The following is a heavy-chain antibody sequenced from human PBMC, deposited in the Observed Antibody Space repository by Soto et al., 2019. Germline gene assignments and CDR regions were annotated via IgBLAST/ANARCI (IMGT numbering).Heavy chain of an antibody. CDR1: GGTFNSYL. V-gene: IGHV1-69*06. CDR2: IIPAFGTA. Sequence: QVQLVQSGAEVKNPVSSVKVSCKTSGGTFNSYLIDWVRQAPGQGLEWMGGIIPAFGTAKYAQKFQGRVTITVDKSTATAFMELRTLTSEYAAAYYCTRGLDQPPVGLYFDIWGQGTLVTVSS. CDR3: TRGLDQPPVGLYFDI. D-gene: IGHD2-2*01. J-gene: IGHJ4*02.